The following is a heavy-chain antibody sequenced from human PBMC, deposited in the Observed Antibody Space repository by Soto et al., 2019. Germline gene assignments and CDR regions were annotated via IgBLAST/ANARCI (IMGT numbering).Heavy chain of an antibody. CDR2: TSFDGSSG. Sequence: QVQLVESGGGVVQPGRSLRLSCAASGFTFSSSGMHWVRQAPGKGLEWVAVTSFDGSSGYYADPVRGRFTISRDNSNNTLYLQMNSLRAEDTAVYYCAKSPPAVAGYFYYWGQGTLVTVSS. D-gene: IGHD6-19*01. V-gene: IGHV3-30*18. CDR3: AKSPPAVAGYFYY. CDR1: GFTFSSSG. J-gene: IGHJ4*02.